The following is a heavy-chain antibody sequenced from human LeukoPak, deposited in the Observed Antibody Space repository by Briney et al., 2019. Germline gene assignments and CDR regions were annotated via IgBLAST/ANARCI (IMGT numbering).Heavy chain of an antibody. V-gene: IGHV4-38-2*02. J-gene: IGHJ4*02. CDR3: ARELSGYYDSSGYLDY. D-gene: IGHD3-22*01. Sequence: SETLSLTCTVSGSSISRGYYWGWVRQPPGKGLEWIGYIYYSGSTYYNPSLKSRVTISVDTSKNQFSLKLSSVTAADTAVYYCARELSGYYDSSGYLDYWGQGTLVTVSS. CDR1: GSSISRGYY. CDR2: IYYSGST.